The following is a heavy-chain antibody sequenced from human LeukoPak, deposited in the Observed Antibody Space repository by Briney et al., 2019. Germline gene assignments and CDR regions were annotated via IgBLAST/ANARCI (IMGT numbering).Heavy chain of an antibody. CDR3: ARSPAHFDY. J-gene: IGHJ4*02. CDR2: ISHSGST. V-gene: IGHV4-34*01. CDR1: GGSFSGYY. Sequence: SETLSLTCAVYGGSFSGYYWSWIRQPPGKGLEWIGEISHSGSTNYNPSLKSRVTISVDTSKNQFSLKLSSVTAADTAVYYCARSPAHFDYWGQGTLVTVSS.